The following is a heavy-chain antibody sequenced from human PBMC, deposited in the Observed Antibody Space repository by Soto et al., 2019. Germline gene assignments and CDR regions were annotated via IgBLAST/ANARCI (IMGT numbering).Heavy chain of an antibody. D-gene: IGHD5-18*01. J-gene: IGHJ4*02. CDR3: AVDTAITRDYYYFDY. CDR1: GYTFTGYY. V-gene: IGHV1-2*02. CDR2: INPNSGGT. Sequence: ASVKVSCKASGYTFTGYYMHWVRQAPGQGLEWMGWINPNSGGTNYAQKFQGRVTMTRDTSISTAYMELSRLRSDDTAVYYCAVDTAITRDYYYFDYWGQGTLVTVSP.